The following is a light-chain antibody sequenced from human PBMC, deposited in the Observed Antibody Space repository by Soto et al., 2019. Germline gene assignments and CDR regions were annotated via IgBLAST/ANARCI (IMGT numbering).Light chain of an antibody. CDR2: GAS. J-gene: IGKJ1*01. Sequence: EIVMTQSPVTLSVSPGERATLSCRASQSISSNLAWYQHKPGQAPRLLIFGASTRATDVPARFSGSGPGTEFTLTISSLQSEDFAVYYCLQHNNWPRTFGQGTKVDIK. V-gene: IGKV3-15*01. CDR1: QSISSN. CDR3: LQHNNWPRT.